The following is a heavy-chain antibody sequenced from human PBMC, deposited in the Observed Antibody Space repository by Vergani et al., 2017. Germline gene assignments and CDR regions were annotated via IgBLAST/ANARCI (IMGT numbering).Heavy chain of an antibody. V-gene: IGHV1-18*01. CDR2: ISAYNGNT. D-gene: IGHD3-3*01. CDR3: ARDPLTYDFWSGYYLY. CDR1: GGTFSSYA. Sequence: QVQLVQSGAEVKKPGSSVKVSCKASGGTFSSYAISWVRQAPGQGLEWMGWISAYNGNTNYAQKLQGRVTMTTDTSTSTAYMELRSLRSDDTAVYYCARDPLTYDFWSGYYLYWGQGTLVTVSS. J-gene: IGHJ4*02.